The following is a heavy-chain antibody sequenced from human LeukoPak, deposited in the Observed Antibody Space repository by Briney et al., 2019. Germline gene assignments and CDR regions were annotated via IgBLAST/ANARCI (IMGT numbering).Heavy chain of an antibody. CDR3: ARAQYYDSSGYYYEDYFQH. V-gene: IGHV3-21*01. CDR2: ISNSSSYI. J-gene: IGHJ1*01. Sequence: GGSLRLSCAASGFTFSSYSMNWVRQAPGKGLEWVSSISNSSSYIYYADSVKGRFTISRDNAKNSLYLQMNSLRDEDTAVYYCARAQYYDSSGYYYEDYFQHWGQGTLVTVSS. CDR1: GFTFSSYS. D-gene: IGHD3-22*01.